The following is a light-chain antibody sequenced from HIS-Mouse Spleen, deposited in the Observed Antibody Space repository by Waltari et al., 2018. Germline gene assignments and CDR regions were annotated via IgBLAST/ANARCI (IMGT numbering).Light chain of an antibody. CDR1: SSNIGSNT. V-gene: IGLV1-44*01. Sequence: QSVLTQPPSASGTPGQRVTISCSGSSSNIGSNTVNWYQQLPGTAPKLLIDSNNQGPSGVPDRFSGSKSGTSASLAISGLQSEDEADYYCAAWEDSLNGVVFGGGTKLTVL. CDR2: SNN. J-gene: IGLJ2*01. CDR3: AAWEDSLNGVV.